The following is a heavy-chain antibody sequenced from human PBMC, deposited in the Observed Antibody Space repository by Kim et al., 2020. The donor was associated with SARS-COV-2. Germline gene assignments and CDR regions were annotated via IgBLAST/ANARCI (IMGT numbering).Heavy chain of an antibody. CDR1: GGTFSSYA. D-gene: IGHD2-15*01. CDR2: IIPIFGTA. V-gene: IGHV1-69*13. Sequence: SVKVSCKASGGTFSSYAISWVRQAPGQGLEWMGGIIPIFGTANYAQKFQGRVTITADESTSTAYMELSSLRSEDTAVYYCARARYCSGGSCYYYGMDVWGQGTTVTVSS. CDR3: ARARYCSGGSCYYYGMDV. J-gene: IGHJ6*02.